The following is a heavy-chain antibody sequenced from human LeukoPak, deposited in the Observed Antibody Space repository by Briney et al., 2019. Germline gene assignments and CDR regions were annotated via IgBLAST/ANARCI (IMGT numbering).Heavy chain of an antibody. CDR1: GYSISSGYY. V-gene: IGHV4-38-2*02. D-gene: IGHD4-11*01. CDR2: IYHSGST. CDR3: ARDTVTTGSGAFDI. Sequence: SETLSLTCTVSGYSISSGYYWGWIRQPPGKGLEWIGSIYHSGSTNYNPSLKSRATMSVDTSKNQFSLKLSSVTAADTAVYYCARDTVTTGSGAFDIWGQGTMVTVSS. J-gene: IGHJ3*02.